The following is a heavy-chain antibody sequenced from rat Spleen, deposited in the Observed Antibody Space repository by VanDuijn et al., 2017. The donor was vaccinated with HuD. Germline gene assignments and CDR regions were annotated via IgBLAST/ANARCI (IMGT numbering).Heavy chain of an antibody. D-gene: IGHD1-11*01. CDR1: GFTFNNYW. Sequence: EVKLVESGGGLVQPGRSLRLSCVASGFTFNNYWMTWIRQAPGKGLEWVASITNTGGSTYYRDSVKGRFTISRDNAKSTLYLQMDSLRSEDTATYYCARLTYGGYRGYYFDYWGQGVMVTVSS. CDR2: ITNTGGST. CDR3: ARLTYGGYRGYYFDY. V-gene: IGHV5-31*01. J-gene: IGHJ2*01.